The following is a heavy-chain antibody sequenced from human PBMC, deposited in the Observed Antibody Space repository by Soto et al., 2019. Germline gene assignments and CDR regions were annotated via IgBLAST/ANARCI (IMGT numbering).Heavy chain of an antibody. J-gene: IGHJ4*02. CDR1: GYTFTSYA. CDR3: ARVSSPGKTPREFYFDY. D-gene: IGHD3-10*01. Sequence: EASLKVSCKASGYTFTSYAMHWVRQAPGQRLEWMGWINAGNGNTKYSQKFQGRVTITRDTSASTAYMELSSLRSEDTAVYYCARVSSPGKTPREFYFDYWGQGTLVTVSS. CDR2: INAGNGNT. V-gene: IGHV1-3*01.